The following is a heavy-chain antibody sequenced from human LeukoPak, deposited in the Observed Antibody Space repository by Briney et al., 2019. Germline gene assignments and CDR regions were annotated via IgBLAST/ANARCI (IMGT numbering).Heavy chain of an antibody. CDR2: IIPILGIA. V-gene: IGHV1-69*04. CDR3: AKNLRGGGSPRNWFDH. Sequence: SVKVSCKASGGTFISYAISWVRQAPGQGLEWMGRIIPILGIANYAQKFQGRVTITADKSTSTAYMELSSLRSEDTAVYYCAKNLRGGGSPRNWFDHWGQGTLVTVSS. CDR1: GGTFISYA. D-gene: IGHD2-15*01. J-gene: IGHJ5*02.